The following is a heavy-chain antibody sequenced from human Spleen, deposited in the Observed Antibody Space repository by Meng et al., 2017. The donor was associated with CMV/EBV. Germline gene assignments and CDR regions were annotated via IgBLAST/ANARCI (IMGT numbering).Heavy chain of an antibody. CDR2: ISSSSSYI. CDR3: AKDTSSVAATPFDY. D-gene: IGHD6-19*01. Sequence: GESLKISCAASGFTFSSYSMNWVRQAPGKGLEWISSISSSSSYIYYADSVKGRFTISRDNAKNSLYLQMNSLRAEDTALYYCAKDTSSVAATPFDYWGQGTLVTVSS. J-gene: IGHJ4*02. CDR1: GFTFSSYS. V-gene: IGHV3-21*04.